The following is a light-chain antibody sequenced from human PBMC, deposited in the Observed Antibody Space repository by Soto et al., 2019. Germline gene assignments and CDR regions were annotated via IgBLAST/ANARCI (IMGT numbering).Light chain of an antibody. V-gene: IGKV1-5*03. CDR1: QSISSW. Sequence: DIQMTQSPSTLSASVGDRVTITCRASQSISSWLAWYQQKPGKAPKLLIYKASSLESGVPSRFSGSGSGTEFTLTISSLRPDDFATYYCQQYNSYSRYTFGQGTKLEIK. CDR2: KAS. CDR3: QQYNSYSRYT. J-gene: IGKJ2*01.